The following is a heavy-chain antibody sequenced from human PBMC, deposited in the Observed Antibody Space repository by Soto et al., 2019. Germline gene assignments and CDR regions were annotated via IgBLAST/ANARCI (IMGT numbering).Heavy chain of an antibody. CDR3: VKDGSSGWPYYYGLDV. V-gene: IGHV3-30*18. D-gene: IGHD6-19*01. CDR1: GFTFSSYG. Sequence: PGGSLRLSCAASGFTFSSYGMHWVRQAPGKGLEWVAVISYVGSNKYYADSVKGRFTIARDNSKNTLFLHMSSLRAEDTAVYYCVKDGSSGWPYYYGLDVWGQGTSVTVSS. J-gene: IGHJ6*02. CDR2: ISYVGSNK.